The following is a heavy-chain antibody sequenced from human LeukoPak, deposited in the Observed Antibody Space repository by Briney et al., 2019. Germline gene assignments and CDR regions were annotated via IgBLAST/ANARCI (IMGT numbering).Heavy chain of an antibody. J-gene: IGHJ4*02. CDR2: ITYDGRTD. Sequence: PGGSLRLSCAASGFTFSSYAMHWVRQAPGKGLEWVAVITYDGRTDYYADSVKGRFTISRDNSKNTLYLQMNSLRAEDTAVYYCAKEPRVYSSGWGYDFWGQGTLVTVSS. CDR3: AKEPRVYSSGWGYDF. D-gene: IGHD6-19*01. CDR1: GFTFSSYA. V-gene: IGHV3-30*04.